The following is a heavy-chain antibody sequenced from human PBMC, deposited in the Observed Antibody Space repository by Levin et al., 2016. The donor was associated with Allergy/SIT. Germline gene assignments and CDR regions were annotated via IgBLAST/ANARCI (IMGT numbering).Heavy chain of an antibody. J-gene: IGHJ6*02. Sequence: WVRQAPGQGLEWMGWISAYNGNTNYAQKFQGRVTMTRDTSISTAYMELSRLRSDDTAVYYCARSYVDTAMVQTYYYYGMDVWGQGTTVTVSS. CDR2: ISAYNGNT. V-gene: IGHV1-2*02. D-gene: IGHD5-18*01. CDR3: ARSYVDTAMVQTYYYYGMDV.